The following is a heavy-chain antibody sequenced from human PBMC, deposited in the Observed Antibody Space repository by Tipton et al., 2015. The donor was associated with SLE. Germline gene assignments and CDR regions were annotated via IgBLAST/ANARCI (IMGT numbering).Heavy chain of an antibody. CDR1: GFTFSTYA. CDR3: AKDRQEQGGSNALFDY. V-gene: IGHV3-23*01. J-gene: IGHJ4*02. D-gene: IGHD1-26*01. CDR2: LSGSGDST. Sequence: GSLRLSCAASGFTFSTYAMSWVRQAPGKGLEWVSGLSGSGDSTYYADSVKGRFTISRDNFKNTLYLQMNSLRAEDTAVYYCAKDRQEQGGSNALFDYWGQGTLVTVSS.